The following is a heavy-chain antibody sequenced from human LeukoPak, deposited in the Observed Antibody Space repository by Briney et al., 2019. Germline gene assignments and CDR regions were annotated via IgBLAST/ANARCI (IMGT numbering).Heavy chain of an antibody. Sequence: SVKVSCKASGGTFSSYAISWVRQAPGQGLEWMGGIIPIFGTANYAQKFQGRVTITTDESTSTAYMELSSLRSEDTAVYYCARWGPILYRYPGRTPDAFDIWGQGTMVTVSS. CDR3: ARWGPILYRYPGRTPDAFDI. CDR1: GGTFSSYA. J-gene: IGHJ3*02. D-gene: IGHD2-8*02. V-gene: IGHV1-69*05. CDR2: IIPIFGTA.